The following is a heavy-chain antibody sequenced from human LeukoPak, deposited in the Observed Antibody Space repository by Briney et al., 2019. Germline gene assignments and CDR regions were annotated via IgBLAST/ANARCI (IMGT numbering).Heavy chain of an antibody. J-gene: IGHJ4*02. CDR3: ASGSRDGYNYRSDY. V-gene: IGHV3-9*01. D-gene: IGHD5-24*01. Sequence: GGSLRLSCAASGFTFDDYAMNWVRQAPGKGLEWVSGISWNSGSIGYADSVKGRFTISRDNAKNSLYLQMNSLRAEDTAVYYCASGSRDGYNYRSDYWGQGTLVTVSS. CDR1: GFTFDDYA. CDR2: ISWNSGSI.